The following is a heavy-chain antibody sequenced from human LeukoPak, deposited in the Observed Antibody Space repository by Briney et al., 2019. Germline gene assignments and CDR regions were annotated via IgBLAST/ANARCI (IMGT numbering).Heavy chain of an antibody. J-gene: IGHJ4*02. CDR2: IPGRGDYT. Sequence: PGGSLRLSCVTSGFTFSNVGMNWVRQAPGKGLEWVAAIPGRGDYTYYADSLRGRFSISRDNAKNTLYLQMNSLRAEDTAVYFCARGVTGATLFDYWGQGTLVTVSS. CDR1: GFTFSNVG. V-gene: IGHV3-21*01. CDR3: ARGVTGATLFDY. D-gene: IGHD1-14*01.